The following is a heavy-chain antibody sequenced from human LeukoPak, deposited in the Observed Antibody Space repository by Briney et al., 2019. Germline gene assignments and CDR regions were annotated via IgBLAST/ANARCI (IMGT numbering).Heavy chain of an antibody. D-gene: IGHD3-10*01. J-gene: IGHJ6*03. CDR3: AKAGRGGAITLVRGVKGDYYYMDV. CDR2: INSDGSST. Sequence: GGSLRLSCAASGFTFSSYWMHWVRQAPGKGLVWVSRINSDGSSTSYADSVKGRFTISRDNAKNTLYLQMNSLRAEDTAVYYCAKAGRGGAITLVRGVKGDYYYMDVWGKGTTVTISS. V-gene: IGHV3-74*01. CDR1: GFTFSSYW.